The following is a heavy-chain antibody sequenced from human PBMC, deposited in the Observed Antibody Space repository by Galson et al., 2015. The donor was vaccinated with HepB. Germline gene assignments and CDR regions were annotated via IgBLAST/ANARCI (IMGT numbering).Heavy chain of an antibody. J-gene: IGHJ6*02. Sequence: SLRLSCAASGFSARNYWMNWVRQAPGKGPEWVSVINNRDGGTEYADSVTGRFIISRDNSKNTLYLQMNSLRAEDTAVYYCAKDLHNFGMDVWGQGTTVAVSS. CDR1: GFSARNYW. CDR3: AKDLHNFGMDV. CDR2: INNRDGGT. V-gene: IGHV3-66*01.